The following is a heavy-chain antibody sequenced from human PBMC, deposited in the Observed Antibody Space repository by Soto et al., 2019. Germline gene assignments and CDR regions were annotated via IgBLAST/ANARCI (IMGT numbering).Heavy chain of an antibody. Sequence: SATLSLTCTVSGGSISYISYCWGWIRQPPGKGLQWIGCMFYSGATYYNPSLKNRVTLSVDTSNNEFSLKLVSVTAPDTAVYYCARHKSGSDWLDPWGQGTLVTVSS. D-gene: IGHD2-15*01. J-gene: IGHJ5*02. CDR2: MFYSGAT. CDR1: GGSISYISYC. V-gene: IGHV4-39*01. CDR3: ARHKSGSDWLDP.